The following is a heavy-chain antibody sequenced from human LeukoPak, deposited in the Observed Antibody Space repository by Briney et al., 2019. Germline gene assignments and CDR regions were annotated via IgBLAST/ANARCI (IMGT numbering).Heavy chain of an antibody. CDR1: GFTFSSYA. J-gene: IGHJ5*02. D-gene: IGHD3-10*01. CDR3: AKVMSYYYDSGTWEFDP. CDR2: ISYDRSNK. V-gene: IGHV3-30*18. Sequence: QAGGSLRLSCAASGFTFSSYAMSWVRQGPGKGLEWVAVISYDRSNKYYADSVKGRFTISRDNSKNTLYLQMNSLRPEDTAVYYCAKVMSYYYDSGTWEFDPWGQGTLVTVSS.